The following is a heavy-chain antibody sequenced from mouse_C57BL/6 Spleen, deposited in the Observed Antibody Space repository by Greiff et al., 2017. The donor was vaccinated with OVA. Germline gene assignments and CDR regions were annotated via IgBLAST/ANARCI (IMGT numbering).Heavy chain of an antibody. J-gene: IGHJ4*01. CDR1: GYTFTSYG. CDR3: ARSRDYYGSSGYAMDY. D-gene: IGHD1-1*01. V-gene: IGHV1-81*01. CDR2: IYPRSGNT. Sequence: VQLQQSGAELARPGASVKLSCKASGYTFTSYGISWVKQRTGQGLEWIGEIYPRSGNTYSNEKFKGKATLTADKSSSTAYMELRSLTSEDSAVYFCARSRDYYGSSGYAMDYWGQGTSVTVSS.